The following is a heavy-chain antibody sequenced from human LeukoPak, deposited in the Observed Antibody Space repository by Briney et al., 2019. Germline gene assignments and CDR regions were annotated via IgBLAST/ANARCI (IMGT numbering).Heavy chain of an antibody. J-gene: IGHJ4*02. CDR1: GDSVFSNNYY. V-gene: IGHV4-39*07. CDR2: DNYGRTS. D-gene: IGHD5-24*01. CDR3: ARVARRDGYKIDS. Sequence: SETLSLTCAVSGDSVFSNNYYWAWIRQPPGEGLEWIGIDNYGRTSYYNASLSSRVSISFDTSKNQFSLKVTSVAAADTAIYYCARVARRDGYKIDSWGQGTLVTVSS.